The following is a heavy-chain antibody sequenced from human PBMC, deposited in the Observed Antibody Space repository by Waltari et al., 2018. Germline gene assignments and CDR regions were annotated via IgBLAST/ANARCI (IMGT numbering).Heavy chain of an antibody. D-gene: IGHD6-13*01. CDR1: GGSISSSSYY. CDR2: IYYSGST. Sequence: QLQLQESGPGLVKPSETLSLTCTVSGGSISSSSYYWGWIRQPPGKGLEWIGSIYYSGSTYYNPSLKSRVTISVDTSKNQFSLKLSSVTAADTAVYYCAGLVYSSSWYGPFYGMDVWGQGTTVTVSS. V-gene: IGHV4-39*01. J-gene: IGHJ6*02. CDR3: AGLVYSSSWYGPFYGMDV.